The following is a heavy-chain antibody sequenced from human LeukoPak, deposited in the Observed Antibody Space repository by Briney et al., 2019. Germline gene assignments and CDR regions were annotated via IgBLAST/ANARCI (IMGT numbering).Heavy chain of an antibody. V-gene: IGHV3-9*01. Sequence: GRSLTLSCAASGFTYDDYAMHWVRQAPGKGLEWVSGISWKSGSIGYADSVKGRFTISRDNVKNSLYLQMNSLRAEDTALYYCAKAGYHYGVGAFDIWGQGTMVTVSS. CDR1: GFTYDDYA. D-gene: IGHD3-22*01. CDR2: ISWKSGSI. J-gene: IGHJ3*02. CDR3: AKAGYHYGVGAFDI.